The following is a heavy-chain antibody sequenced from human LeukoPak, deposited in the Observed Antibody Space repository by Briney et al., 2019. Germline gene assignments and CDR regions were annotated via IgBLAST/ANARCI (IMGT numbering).Heavy chain of an antibody. CDR2: ISSSSTK. Sequence: PGGSLRLSCAASGFTFSSYEMNWVRQAPGKGLEWVAYISSSSTKYYADSVKGRFTISRDTAKSSLYLQMNSLRAEDTAVYYCARRGAINGTTDYYYYYYMDVWGKGTTVTVSS. V-gene: IGHV3-48*03. CDR3: ARRGAINGTTDYYYYYYMDV. D-gene: IGHD1-7*01. CDR1: GFTFSSYE. J-gene: IGHJ6*03.